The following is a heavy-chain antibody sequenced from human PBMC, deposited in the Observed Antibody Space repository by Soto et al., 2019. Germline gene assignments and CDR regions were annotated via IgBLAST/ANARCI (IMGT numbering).Heavy chain of an antibody. CDR3: ATYFPRSDMTYAFDI. CDR2: FDPEDGET. D-gene: IGHD2-21*02. V-gene: IGHV1-24*01. J-gene: IGHJ3*02. Sequence: XSVKVACKVSGYTLTELSMHWGRQAPGKGLEWMGGFDPEDGETIYAQKFQCRVTMTEDTSTDTAYMELSSLRSEDTAVYYCATYFPRSDMTYAFDIWGQGTVVTVSS. CDR1: GYTLTELS.